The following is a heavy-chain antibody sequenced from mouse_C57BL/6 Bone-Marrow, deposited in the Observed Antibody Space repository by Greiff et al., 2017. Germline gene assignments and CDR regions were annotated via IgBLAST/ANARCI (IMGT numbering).Heavy chain of an antibody. V-gene: IGHV5-12*01. J-gene: IGHJ1*03. CDR1: GFTFSDYY. CDR3: ANWYFDV. Sequence: EVNLVESGGGLVQPGGSLKLSCAASGFTFSDYYMYWVRQTPEKRLEWVAYISNGGGSTYYTDTVKGRFTISRDHAKNTLYLQMGRLKSEDTAMYYCANWYFDVWGRGTTVTVSS. CDR2: ISNGGGST.